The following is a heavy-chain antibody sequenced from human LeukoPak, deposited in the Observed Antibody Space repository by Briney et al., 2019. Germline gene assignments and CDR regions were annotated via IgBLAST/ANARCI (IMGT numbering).Heavy chain of an antibody. CDR1: GGSISSGDYY. Sequence: SETLSLTCTVSGGSISSGDYYWSWIRQPPGKGLEWIGYIYYSGSTYYNPSLKSRVTISVDTSKNQFSLKLSSVTAADTAAYYCARYYSLYYYMDVWGKGTTVTVSS. CDR3: ARYYSLYYYMDV. J-gene: IGHJ6*03. CDR2: IYYSGST. V-gene: IGHV4-30-4*08. D-gene: IGHD3-10*01.